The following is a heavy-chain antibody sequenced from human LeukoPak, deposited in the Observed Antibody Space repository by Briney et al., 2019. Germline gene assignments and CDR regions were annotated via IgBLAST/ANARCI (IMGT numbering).Heavy chain of an antibody. CDR3: ARLSTAVVDSDY. CDR2: IKRDGSET. D-gene: IGHD6-19*01. Sequence: GGSLSPLRAASGLTLCIHWERWVRHAPGGGREWVANIKRDGSETYYVDSVKGQFTISRDNARNSLYLQMTSLRAEDTAMYYCARLSTAVVDSDYWGQGTLVTVSS. J-gene: IGHJ4*02. CDR1: GLTLCIHW. V-gene: IGHV3-7*01.